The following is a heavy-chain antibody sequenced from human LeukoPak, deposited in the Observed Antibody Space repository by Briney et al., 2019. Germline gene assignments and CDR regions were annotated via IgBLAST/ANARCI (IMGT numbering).Heavy chain of an antibody. CDR3: ARDDIVATIGPDY. V-gene: IGHV4-38-2*02. CDR1: CYSISSGYY. J-gene: IGHJ4*02. D-gene: IGHD5-12*01. Sequence: SETLSLTCTVSCYSISSGYYWGWIRQPPGKGLEWIGSIYHSGSTYYNPSLKSRVTISVDTSKNQFSLKLSSVTAADTAVYYCARDDIVATIGPDYWGQGTLVTVSS. CDR2: IYHSGST.